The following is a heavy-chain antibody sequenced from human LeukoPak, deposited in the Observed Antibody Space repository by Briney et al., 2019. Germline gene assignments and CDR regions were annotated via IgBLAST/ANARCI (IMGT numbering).Heavy chain of an antibody. V-gene: IGHV4-34*01. D-gene: IGHD1-1*01. CDR1: GGSFSGYY. Sequence: SETLSLTCAVYGGSFSGYYWSWIRQPPGKGLEWIGQINQSRSTNYNPSRKSRVPILVDTSKSQLSLKLSSVTAGDTAVYYCADDKNWGQGTLVTVSS. CDR2: INQSRST. J-gene: IGHJ4*02. CDR3: ADDKN.